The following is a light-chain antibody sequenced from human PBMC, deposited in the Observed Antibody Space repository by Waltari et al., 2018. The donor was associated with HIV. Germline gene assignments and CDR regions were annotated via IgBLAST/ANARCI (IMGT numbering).Light chain of an antibody. J-gene: IGLJ2*01. V-gene: IGLV2-14*03. Sequence: QSAPTQPASVSGSPGQSITISCNNMGDLTYVSWYQQYPCKAPKLLIYEISNRPSGISSRCSGSKSGDTASLTISGLQADDDADYFCTKYTSTNVLILFGGGTKVTVL. CDR3: TKYTSTNVLIL. CDR2: EIS. CDR1: MGDLTY.